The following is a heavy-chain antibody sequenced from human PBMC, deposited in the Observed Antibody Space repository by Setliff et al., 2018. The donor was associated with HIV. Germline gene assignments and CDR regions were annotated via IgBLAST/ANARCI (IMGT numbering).Heavy chain of an antibody. CDR2: IYPGDSDT. D-gene: IGHD3-10*01. V-gene: IGHV5-51*01. CDR1: GYTFNIYY. J-gene: IGHJ4*02. Sequence: PGESLKISCQASGYTFNIYYIAWVRQVPGKGLEWMGIIYPGDSDTRYSPSFQGQVTISADKSISTAYLQWSSLKASDTAMYYCARHGQYGSGSYYNRPFDYWGQGTLVTVSS. CDR3: ARHGQYGSGSYYNRPFDY.